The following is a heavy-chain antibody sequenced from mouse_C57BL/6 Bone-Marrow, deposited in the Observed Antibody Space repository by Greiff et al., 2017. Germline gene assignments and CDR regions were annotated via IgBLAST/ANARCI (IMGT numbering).Heavy chain of an antibody. D-gene: IGHD1-1*01. J-gene: IGHJ1*03. CDR3: ARDYGNHWYFDV. V-gene: IGHV5-4*01. CDR1: GFTFSSYA. CDR2: ISDGGSYT. Sequence: DVHLVESGGGLVKPGGSLKLSCAASGFTFSSYAMSWVRQTPEKRLEWVATISDGGSYTYYPDNVKGRFTISRDNAKNNLYLQMSHLKSEDTAMYYCARDYGNHWYFDVWGTGTTVTVSS.